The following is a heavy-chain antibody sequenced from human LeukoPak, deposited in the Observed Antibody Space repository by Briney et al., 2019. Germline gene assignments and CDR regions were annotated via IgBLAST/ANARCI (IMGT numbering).Heavy chain of an antibody. D-gene: IGHD3-10*01. CDR1: GGSISSYY. CDR3: ARDGGSYYGSGSVGAFDI. V-gene: IGHV4-59*01. J-gene: IGHJ3*02. Sequence: SETLSLTCTVSGGSISSYYWSWIRQPPGKGLEWIGYIYYSGSTNYNPSLKSRVTISVDTSKNQFSLKLSSVTAADTAVYYCARDGGSYYGSGSVGAFDIWRQGTMVTVSS. CDR2: IYYSGST.